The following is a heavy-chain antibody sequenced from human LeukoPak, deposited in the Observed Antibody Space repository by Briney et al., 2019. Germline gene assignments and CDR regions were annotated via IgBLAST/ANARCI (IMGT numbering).Heavy chain of an antibody. CDR3: ASGIAAEGASDY. V-gene: IGHV1-69*04. CDR2: IIPILGIA. D-gene: IGHD6-13*01. CDR1: GGTFSSYA. J-gene: IGHJ4*02. Sequence: SVKASCKASGGTFSSYAISWVRQAPGQGLEWMGRIIPILGIANYAQKFQGRVTITADKSTSTAYMELSSLRSEDTAVYYCASGIAAEGASDYWGQGTLVTVSS.